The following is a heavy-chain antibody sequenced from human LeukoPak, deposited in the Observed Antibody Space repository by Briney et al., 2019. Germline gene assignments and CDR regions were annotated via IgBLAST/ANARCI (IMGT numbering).Heavy chain of an antibody. D-gene: IGHD5-12*01. CDR2: IYYSGST. V-gene: IGHV4-39*07. Sequence: SETLSLTCTVSGGSISSSSYYWGWIRQPPGKGLEWIGSIYYSGSTYYNPSLKSRVTITLDTSKNQFSLNLTSVTAADTALYYCARGRGYDPVVFYFDYWGQGNLVTVSS. J-gene: IGHJ4*02. CDR1: GGSISSSSYY. CDR3: ARGRGYDPVVFYFDY.